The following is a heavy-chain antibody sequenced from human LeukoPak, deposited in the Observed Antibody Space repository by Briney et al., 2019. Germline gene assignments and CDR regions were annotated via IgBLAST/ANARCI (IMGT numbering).Heavy chain of an antibody. Sequence: GGSLRLSCAASGFTFSIYAMSWVRQAPGKGLEWVSAISSSGSTIYYADSVKGRFTISRDNAKNSLYLQMNSLRAEDTAVYYCAKLAKYFYGSETYYFFEHWGQGTPVTASS. D-gene: IGHD3-10*01. CDR2: ISSSGSTI. J-gene: IGHJ4*02. V-gene: IGHV3-48*04. CDR1: GFTFSIYA. CDR3: AKLAKYFYGSETYYFFEH.